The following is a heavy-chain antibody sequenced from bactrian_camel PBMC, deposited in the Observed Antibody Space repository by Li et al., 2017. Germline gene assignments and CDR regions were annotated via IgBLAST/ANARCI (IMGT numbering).Heavy chain of an antibody. CDR2: LATYTIRT. V-gene: IGHV3S55*01. Sequence: HVQLVESGGGSVQAGGSLILSCTGSGVTFDDADMGWYRQAPGKEREWVATLATYTIRTECANSVKGRFTISRDSAKNTMYLQMNNLQPEDTAMYYCAADVGSMSGNCQPNYWGQGTQVTVS. J-gene: IGHJ4*01. D-gene: IGHD6*01. CDR3: AADVGSMSGNCQPNY. CDR1: GVTFDDAD.